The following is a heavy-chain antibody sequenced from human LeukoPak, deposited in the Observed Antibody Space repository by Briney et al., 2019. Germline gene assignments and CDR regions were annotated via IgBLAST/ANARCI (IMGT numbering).Heavy chain of an antibody. V-gene: IGHV4-59*08. CDR2: IYYSGST. CDR1: GGSLSSYY. Sequence: SETLSLTCTVSGGSLSSYYWSWIRQPPGKGLEWIGYIYYSGSTNYNPSLKSRVTISVDTSKNQFSLKLSSVTAADTAVYYCARLAYDSSGYFDYWGQGTLVTVSS. J-gene: IGHJ4*02. CDR3: ARLAYDSSGYFDY. D-gene: IGHD3-22*01.